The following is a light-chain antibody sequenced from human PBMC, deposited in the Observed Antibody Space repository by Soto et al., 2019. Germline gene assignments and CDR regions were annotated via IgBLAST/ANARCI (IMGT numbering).Light chain of an antibody. CDR1: SSDVGGYNS. Sequence: QSALTQPASVSGSPGQSITISCTGTSSDVGGYNSVSWYQQHPGKAPKLMIYEVTDRPSGVSNRFSGSQSGNTASLTISGLQAEDEAYYFCSSYTAGGTIFGTGTKVTVL. CDR2: EVT. V-gene: IGLV2-14*01. CDR3: SSYTAGGTI. J-gene: IGLJ1*01.